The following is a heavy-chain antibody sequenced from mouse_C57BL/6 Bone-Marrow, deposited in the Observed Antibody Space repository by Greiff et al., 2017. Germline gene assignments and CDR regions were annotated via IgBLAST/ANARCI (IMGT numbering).Heavy chain of an antibody. Sequence: EVQVVESGGGLVKPGGSLKLSCAASGFTFSSYAMSWVRQTPEKRLEWVATISDGGSYTYYPDNVKGRITISRDNAKNNRYLQMSHLKSEDTAMYYCAREATVVAPCGQGTLVTVSA. V-gene: IGHV5-4*01. J-gene: IGHJ3*01. D-gene: IGHD1-1*01. CDR2: ISDGGSYT. CDR3: AREATVVAP. CDR1: GFTFSSYA.